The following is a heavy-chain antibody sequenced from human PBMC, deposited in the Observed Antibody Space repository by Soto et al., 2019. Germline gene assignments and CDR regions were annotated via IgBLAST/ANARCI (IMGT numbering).Heavy chain of an antibody. CDR1: GFTFSNSW. CDR2: INEDGSEK. J-gene: IGHJ5*02. V-gene: IGHV3-7*03. Sequence: GGSLRLSCAASGFTFSNSWMTWVRQAPGRGLEWVANINEDGSEKDCLGSVRGRFTISRDNAKNSLYLQMTSLRAEDTAVYYCGRGKAWFDPWGQGTLVTVSS. CDR3: GRGKAWFDP.